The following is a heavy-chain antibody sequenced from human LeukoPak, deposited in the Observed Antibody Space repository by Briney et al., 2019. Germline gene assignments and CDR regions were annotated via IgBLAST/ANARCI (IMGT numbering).Heavy chain of an antibody. D-gene: IGHD6-13*01. CDR3: ARIAYVSTWYIDY. Sequence: GGSLRLSCAASGFGFSSYWMTWVRQAPGKGLEWVANIKQDGSEKYSLDSVKGRFTISRDNAENSLSLQMNSLRAEDTAVYYCARIAYVSTWYIDYWGQGTLVTVSS. CDR2: IKQDGSEK. J-gene: IGHJ4*02. CDR1: GFGFSSYW. V-gene: IGHV3-7*01.